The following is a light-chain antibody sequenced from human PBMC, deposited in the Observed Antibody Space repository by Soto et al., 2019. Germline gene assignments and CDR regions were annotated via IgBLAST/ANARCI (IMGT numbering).Light chain of an antibody. J-gene: IGKJ2*01. CDR3: QQYKNWPYT. CDR2: GAS. V-gene: IGKV3-15*01. CDR1: QSVISN. Sequence: EIVMTQSPATLSVSPGERAALSCRASQSVISNFAWYQQKPGQAPRLLIYGASTRATGIPARFSGSGSGTEFTLTISSLQSEDFAVYYCQQYKNWPYTFGQGTKPEIK.